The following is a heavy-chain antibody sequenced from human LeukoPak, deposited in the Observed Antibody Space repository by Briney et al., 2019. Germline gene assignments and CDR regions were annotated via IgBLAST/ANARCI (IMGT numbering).Heavy chain of an antibody. J-gene: IGHJ5*02. CDR2: IYWDDDK. CDR3: AHLSPTYYYDSSGFHNWFDP. V-gene: IGHV2-5*02. D-gene: IGHD3-22*01. Sequence: SGPTLVNPTQTFTLTCTFSGFSLSTSGVGVGWIRQPPGKALEWLALIYWDDDKRYSPSLKSRLTITKDTSKNQVVLTMTIMDPVDTATYYCAHLSPTYYYDSSGFHNWFDPWGQGTLVTVSS. CDR1: GFSLSTSGVG.